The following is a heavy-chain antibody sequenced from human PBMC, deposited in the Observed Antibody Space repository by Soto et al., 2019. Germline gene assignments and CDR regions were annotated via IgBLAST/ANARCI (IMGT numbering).Heavy chain of an antibody. Sequence: EVQLVESGGGLVQPGRSLRLSCAASGFIFDNSGMHWVRQAPGKGLEWVSGISWNGGNIGYADSVRGRFSISRDNAKDSLFLHMDSLRPDDTAFYYCVKAGVRDLIVEDPVYFDNWGQGTLVTVSS. CDR1: GFIFDNSG. V-gene: IGHV3-9*01. D-gene: IGHD2-21*01. CDR3: VKAGVRDLIVEDPVYFDN. CDR2: ISWNGGNI. J-gene: IGHJ4*02.